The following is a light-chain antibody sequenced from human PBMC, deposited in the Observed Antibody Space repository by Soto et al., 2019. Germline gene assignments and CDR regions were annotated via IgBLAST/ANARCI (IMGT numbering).Light chain of an antibody. V-gene: IGKV1-39*01. CDR1: QTVRRY. J-gene: IGKJ5*01. Sequence: DTQRTQSPSSLSASVGDRVTITCRASQTVRRYLNWYQQKPGKAPTLLIYAASTLESAVPPRFSGAGSETEFTLTINGLQPDDFATYYCQQTFSTPITFGQGTRLEIK. CDR3: QQTFSTPIT. CDR2: AAS.